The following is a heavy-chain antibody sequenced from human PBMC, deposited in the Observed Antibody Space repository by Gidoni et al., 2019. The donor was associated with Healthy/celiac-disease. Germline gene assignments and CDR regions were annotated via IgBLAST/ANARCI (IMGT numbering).Heavy chain of an antibody. CDR3: AITHPDYYYGMDV. J-gene: IGHJ6*02. Sequence: EVQLLESGGGLVQPGGSLRLSCAASGFPFSSYAMSWVRQAPGKGLEWVSAISGSGGSTYYADSVKGRFTISRDNSKNTLYLQMNSLRAEDTAVYYCAITHPDYYYGMDVWGQGTTVTVSS. CDR2: ISGSGGST. CDR1: GFPFSSYA. V-gene: IGHV3-23*01.